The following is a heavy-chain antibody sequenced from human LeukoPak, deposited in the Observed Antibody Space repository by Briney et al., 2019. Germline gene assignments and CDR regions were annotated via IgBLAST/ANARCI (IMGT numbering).Heavy chain of an antibody. CDR1: GDSMSSYY. CDR2: IYYSGST. J-gene: IGHJ5*02. D-gene: IGHD2-8*01. CDR3: AREGYCSNGVCPTWLDP. Sequence: PSETLSLTCTVSGDSMSSYYWSWTRQPPGKGLEWIGYIYYSGSTNYNPSLKSRVTISVDTSKNQFSLKLSSVTAADTAVYYCAREGYCSNGVCPTWLDPWGQGTLVTVSS. V-gene: IGHV4-59*01.